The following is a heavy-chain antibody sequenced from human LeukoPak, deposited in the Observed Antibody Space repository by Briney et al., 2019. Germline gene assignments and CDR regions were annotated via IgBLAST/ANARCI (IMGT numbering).Heavy chain of an antibody. D-gene: IGHD4-11*01. CDR2: IYSSGTS. CDR1: GGSISSYY. V-gene: IGHV4-4*07. CDR3: ARFYSYMDV. Sequence: PAETLSLTCSVSGGSISSYYWTWVRQSAGQGLEWIGRIYSSGTSTYNPSPESRVIMSVDMSKNQFYLKLRSVTAADTAVYFCARFYSYMDVWGKGTTVTVAS. J-gene: IGHJ6*03.